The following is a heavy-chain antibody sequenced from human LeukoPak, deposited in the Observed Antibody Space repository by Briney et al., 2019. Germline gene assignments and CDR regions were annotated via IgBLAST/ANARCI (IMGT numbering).Heavy chain of an antibody. D-gene: IGHD5-18*01. Sequence: ASVKVSCKASGYTFTGYYMHWVRQAPGQGFEWMGWINPNSGVTNYGQKFQGRVTMATDTSINTVSLDLSSLRSDDTAVYYCAREGYSYGYDFAFWGQGTLVTVSS. J-gene: IGHJ4*02. CDR1: GYTFTGYY. CDR2: INPNSGVT. CDR3: AREGYSYGYDFAF. V-gene: IGHV1-2*02.